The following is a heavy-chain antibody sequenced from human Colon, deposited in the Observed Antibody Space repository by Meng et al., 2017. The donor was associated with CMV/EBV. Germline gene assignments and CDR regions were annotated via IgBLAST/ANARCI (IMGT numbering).Heavy chain of an antibody. Sequence: ASVKVSCKASGYTFTDYYIHWVRQAPGQGLEWMGWIRPNTAGTTYAQKFHGRVSVTRDTSVSTAYLELSRPTSDDTAVYYCARHAHCSSSRCYTDGMDVWGQGTTVTVSS. V-gene: IGHV1-2*02. D-gene: IGHD2-2*02. CDR2: IRPNTAGT. CDR3: ARHAHCSSSRCYTDGMDV. J-gene: IGHJ6*02. CDR1: GYTFTDYY.